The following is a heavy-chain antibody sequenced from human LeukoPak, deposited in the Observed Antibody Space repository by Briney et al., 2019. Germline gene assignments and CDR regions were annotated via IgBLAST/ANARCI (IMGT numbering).Heavy chain of an antibody. D-gene: IGHD2-8*02. CDR3: TRGISSDGVHYHYYYYMDV. J-gene: IGHJ6*03. Sequence: PSETLSLTCTVSGGSISSYYWSWIRQPPGKGLEWIGYIYYSGSTNYNPSLKSRVTISVDTSKNQFSLKLSSVTAADTAVYYCTRGISSDGVHYHYYYYMDVWGKGTTVTVSS. CDR1: GGSISSYY. CDR2: IYYSGST. V-gene: IGHV4-59*01.